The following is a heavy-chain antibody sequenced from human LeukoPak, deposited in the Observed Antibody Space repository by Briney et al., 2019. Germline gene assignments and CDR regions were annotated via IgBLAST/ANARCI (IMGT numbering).Heavy chain of an antibody. D-gene: IGHD2-2*01. CDR3: AKGEGDIVVVPAAMGYYFDC. Sequence: GGSLRLSCAASGFTFSSYAMRWVRQAPGRGLEWVSAISGSGGSTYYADSVKGRFTISRDNSKNTLYLQMNSLRAEDAAVYYCAKGEGDIVVVPAAMGYYFDCWGQGTLVTVSS. CDR2: ISGSGGST. CDR1: GFTFSSYA. V-gene: IGHV3-23*01. J-gene: IGHJ4*02.